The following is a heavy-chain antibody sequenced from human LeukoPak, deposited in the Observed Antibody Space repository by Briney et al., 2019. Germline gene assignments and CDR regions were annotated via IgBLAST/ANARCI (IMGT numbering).Heavy chain of an antibody. V-gene: IGHV4-34*01. D-gene: IGHD6-13*01. CDR2: INHSGST. J-gene: IGHJ4*02. Sequence: SETLSLTCAVYGGSFSGYYWSWIRQPPGKGLEWIGEINHSGSTNYNPSLKSRVTISVDTSKNQFSLKLSSVTAADTAVYYCAAGTGLASDYWGQGTLVTVSS. CDR1: GGSFSGYY. CDR3: AAGTGLASDY.